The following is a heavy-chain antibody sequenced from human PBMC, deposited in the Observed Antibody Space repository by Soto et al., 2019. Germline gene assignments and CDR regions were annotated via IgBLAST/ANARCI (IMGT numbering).Heavy chain of an antibody. Sequence: SQTLSLTCAISGDSVSSDPVVWHWTRLSPSRGLEWLGRTYYRSKWYHEYAVFVQSRISINPATSKNHFSLQLNSVTPEDTAVYYCARGSYDTSVGTAFDVWGQGTKVTVSS. V-gene: IGHV6-1*01. CDR2: TYYRSKWYH. J-gene: IGHJ3*01. D-gene: IGHD3-22*01. CDR1: GDSVSSDPVV. CDR3: ARGSYDTSVGTAFDV.